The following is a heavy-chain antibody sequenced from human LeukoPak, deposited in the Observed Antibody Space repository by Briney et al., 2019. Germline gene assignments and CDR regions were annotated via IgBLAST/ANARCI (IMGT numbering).Heavy chain of an antibody. Sequence: ASVKVSCKASGFTFTSSAVQWVRQARGQRLEWIGWIVVGSGNTNYAQRFQERVTITRDMSTSTDYMELSSLRSEDTAVYYCAAAAVVDAFDIWGQGTLVTVSS. J-gene: IGHJ3*02. CDR3: AAAAVVDAFDI. V-gene: IGHV1-58*01. D-gene: IGHD6-19*01. CDR2: IVVGSGNT. CDR1: GFTFTSSA.